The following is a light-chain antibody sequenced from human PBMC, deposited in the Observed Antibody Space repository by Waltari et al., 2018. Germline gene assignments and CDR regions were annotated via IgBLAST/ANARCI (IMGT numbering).Light chain of an antibody. CDR3: QQYGNSPGT. V-gene: IGKV3-20*01. Sequence: EIVLTQSPGTLSLSPGERATLSCRASQSVRRNSVAWYQQKPGQAPRLLIYGASSRATGIPDRFGGSGSVTDFTLTISRLAPEDLAVYYCQQYGNSPGTFGQGTKLQIK. CDR2: GAS. CDR1: QSVRRNS. J-gene: IGKJ2*01.